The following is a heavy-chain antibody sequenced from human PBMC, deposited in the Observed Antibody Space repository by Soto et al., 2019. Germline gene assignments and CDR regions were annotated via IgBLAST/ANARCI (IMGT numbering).Heavy chain of an antibody. CDR1: GGSISSYY. CDR2: IYYSGGT. V-gene: IGHV4-59*08. Sequence: SETLSLTCTVSGGSISSYYWSWIRQPPGKGLEWIGYIYYSGGTNYNPSLKSRVTISVDTSKNQFSLRLSSVTAADTAVYYCARSEYSSSWFDYWGQGTLVTVSS. D-gene: IGHD6-13*01. CDR3: ARSEYSSSWFDY. J-gene: IGHJ4*02.